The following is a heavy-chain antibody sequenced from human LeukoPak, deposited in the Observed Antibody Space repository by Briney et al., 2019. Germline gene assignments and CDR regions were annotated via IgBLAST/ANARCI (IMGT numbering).Heavy chain of an antibody. CDR1: AFTFSSYS. V-gene: IGHV3-21*01. J-gene: IGHJ4*02. CDR3: ARIGVAARPIDY. D-gene: IGHD6-6*01. Sequence: GGSLRLSCEASAFTFSSYSMNWVRQAPGKGLEWVSSISGTSGYIFYADSVKGRFTISRDNAKNSLYLQMNSLRAEDTAVYYCARIGVAARPIDYWGQGTLVTVSS. CDR2: ISGTSGYI.